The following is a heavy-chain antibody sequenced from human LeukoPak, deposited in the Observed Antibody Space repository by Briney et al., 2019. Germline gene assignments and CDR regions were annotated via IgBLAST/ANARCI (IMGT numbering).Heavy chain of an antibody. V-gene: IGHV1-2*02. CDR1: EYTFTGYF. D-gene: IGHD4/OR15-4a*01. CDR3: AREQTITPTFDY. J-gene: IGHJ4*02. CDR2: INPHSGDT. Sequence: ASVKVSCKTFEYTFTGYFIHWVRQAPGQGLEWMGWINPHSGDTHYGQKFQGRVTMTRDTSISTVHMELSSLRSDDTAVYYCAREQTITPTFDYWGQGTLVTVSS.